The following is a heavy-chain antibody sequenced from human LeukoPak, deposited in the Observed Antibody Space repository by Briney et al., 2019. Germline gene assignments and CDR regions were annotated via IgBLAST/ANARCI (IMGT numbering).Heavy chain of an antibody. Sequence: ASVKVSCKASGYTFTGYYMHWVRQAPGQGLEWMGWINPNSGGTNYAQKFQGRVTMTRDTSISTAYKELSRLRSDDTAVYYCARERVGALVYYYDSSGYNRGWFDPWGQGTLVTVSS. CDR2: INPNSGGT. D-gene: IGHD3-22*01. J-gene: IGHJ5*02. CDR3: ARERVGALVYYYDSSGYNRGWFDP. V-gene: IGHV1-2*02. CDR1: GYTFTGYY.